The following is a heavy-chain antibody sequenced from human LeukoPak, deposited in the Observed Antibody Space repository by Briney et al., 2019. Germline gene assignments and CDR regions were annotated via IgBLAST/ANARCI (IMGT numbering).Heavy chain of an antibody. CDR2: IIPIFGTA. D-gene: IGHD2-15*01. Sequence: ASVKVSCKASGGTFSSYAISWVRQAPGQGLEWMGGIIPIFGTANYAQKFQGRVTITADKSTSTAYMELSSLRSEDTAVYYCARERYCSGGSCYHYYYYMDVWGKGTTVTVSS. CDR1: GGTFSSYA. V-gene: IGHV1-69*06. CDR3: ARERYCSGGSCYHYYYYMDV. J-gene: IGHJ6*03.